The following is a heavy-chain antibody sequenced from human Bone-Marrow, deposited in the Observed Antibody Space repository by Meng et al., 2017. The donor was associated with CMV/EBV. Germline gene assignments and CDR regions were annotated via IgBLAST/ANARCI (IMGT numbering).Heavy chain of an antibody. D-gene: IGHD3-22*01. CDR2: ISGSGGSK. CDR3: AKVSYASSGYCPNYFDY. V-gene: IGHV3-23*01. Sequence: SSYAMRGVCQAREKGLERGADISGSGGSKYYADAVKGRSNISRDNSKNTLYLQMNSLRAEYTAADYCAKVSYASSGYCPNYFDYWGQGTLVTVSS. J-gene: IGHJ4*02. CDR1: SSYA.